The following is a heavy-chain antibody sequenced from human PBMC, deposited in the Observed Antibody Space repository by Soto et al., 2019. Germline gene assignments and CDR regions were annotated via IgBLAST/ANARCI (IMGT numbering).Heavy chain of an antibody. Sequence: GGSLRLSCVASGFSFVDYAMSWVRQAPGKGREWVAVMWYDGSKKYYGDSAKDRFTSSRDNSKSILDLQMNSLKVEDTAIYYCVRGGRGFTYASPFDLWRQGALVTVSS. J-gene: IGHJ4*02. CDR1: GFSFVDYA. CDR2: MWYDGSKK. V-gene: IGHV3-33*08. D-gene: IGHD2-2*01. CDR3: VRGGRGFTYASPFDL.